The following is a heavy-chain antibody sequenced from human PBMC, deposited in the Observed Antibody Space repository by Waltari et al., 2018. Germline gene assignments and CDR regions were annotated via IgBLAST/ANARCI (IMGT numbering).Heavy chain of an antibody. CDR1: GGSISSYY. J-gene: IGHJ6*03. CDR2: IYTSGST. CDR3: AREGSTGYDFWSGYNNYYYYMDV. Sequence: QVQLQESGPGLVKPSETLSLTCTVSGGSISSYYWSWIRQPAGKGLEWIGRIYTSGSTNYNPALKSRVTMSVDTSKNQFSLKLSSVTAADTAVYYCAREGSTGYDFWSGYNNYYYYMDVWGKGTTVTISS. V-gene: IGHV4-4*07. D-gene: IGHD3-3*01.